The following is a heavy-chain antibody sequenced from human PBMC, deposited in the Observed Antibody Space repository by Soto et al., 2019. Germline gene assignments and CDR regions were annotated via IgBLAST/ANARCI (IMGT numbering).Heavy chain of an antibody. CDR2: IYYSGST. CDR1: GGSISSSSDY. V-gene: IGHV4-39*01. D-gene: IGHD4-4*01. Sequence: SETLSVTCSVAGGSISSSSDYWGWIRKPPGKGLEWIGSIYYSGSTYYNPSLKSRVTISVDTSKNQFSLKLSSVTAADTAVYYCARLSASRTTVPNYYYSGMDVWGQGTTVTVSS. CDR3: ARLSASRTTVPNYYYSGMDV. J-gene: IGHJ6*02.